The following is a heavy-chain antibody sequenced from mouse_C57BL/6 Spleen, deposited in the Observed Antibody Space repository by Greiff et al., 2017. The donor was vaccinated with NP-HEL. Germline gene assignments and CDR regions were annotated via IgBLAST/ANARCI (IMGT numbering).Heavy chain of an antibody. J-gene: IGHJ2*01. Sequence: EVMLVESGPELVKPGASVKISCKASGYSFTGYYMHWVKQSHGNILDWIGYIYPYNGVSSYNQKFKGKATLTVDKSSSTAYMELRSLTSEDSAVYYCARGFITTVVDYFDYWGQGTTLTVSS. V-gene: IGHV1-31*01. CDR3: ARGFITTVVDYFDY. CDR2: IYPYNGVS. D-gene: IGHD1-1*01. CDR1: GYSFTGYY.